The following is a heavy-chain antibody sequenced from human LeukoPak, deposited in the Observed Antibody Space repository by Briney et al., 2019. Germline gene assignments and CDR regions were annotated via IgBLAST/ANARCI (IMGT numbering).Heavy chain of an antibody. Sequence: GGSLRLSCVASGITFSSYSMNWVRQAPGKGMEWVSYISSFRGTINYADSVKGRFTISRDNAKNSLSVQMNSLRAEDTAVYYCARDQGGVGYWGQGTLVTVSS. J-gene: IGHJ4*02. CDR3: ARDQGGVGY. D-gene: IGHD3-16*01. CDR2: ISSFRGTI. CDR1: GITFSSYS. V-gene: IGHV3-48*01.